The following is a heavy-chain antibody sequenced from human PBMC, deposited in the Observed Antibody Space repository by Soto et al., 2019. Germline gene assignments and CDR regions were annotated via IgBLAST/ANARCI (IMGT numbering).Heavy chain of an antibody. Sequence: QVQLQEAGPGLVKPSQTLSLTCTVSGGSISSGGFYWTWIRQHPGKGLEWIGYIFYSGRTYYNPSLKSRITISVDTSKNQFSLKLSSVTAADTAVYYCARDRDSDSRGDAIAFWGQGTMVTVSS. V-gene: IGHV4-31*03. D-gene: IGHD3-22*01. CDR2: IFYSGRT. CDR3: ARDRDSDSRGDAIAF. CDR1: GGSISSGGFY. J-gene: IGHJ3*01.